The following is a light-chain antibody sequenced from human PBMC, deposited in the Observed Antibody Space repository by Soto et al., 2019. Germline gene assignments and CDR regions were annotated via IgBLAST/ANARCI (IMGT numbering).Light chain of an antibody. Sequence: DIQITHSPSSLSASVVDRVSITFQASHDIRKYLNWYQLKPGKAPKLLIYDASNLEPGVPSRFSASGSGTDFTFIISSLQPEDIATYYCQKYNNGLINFGQGTRLEIK. J-gene: IGKJ5*01. CDR1: HDIRKY. V-gene: IGKV1-33*01. CDR3: QKYNNGLIN. CDR2: DAS.